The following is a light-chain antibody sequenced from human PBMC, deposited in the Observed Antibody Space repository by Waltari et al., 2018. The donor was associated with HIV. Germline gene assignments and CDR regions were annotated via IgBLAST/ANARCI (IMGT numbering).Light chain of an antibody. CDR1: SSDTGNYNL. Sequence: QSALTQPASVSGSPGQSLTISCTGTSSDTGNYNLVSWYQLYPGKAPKLINYEDNKRPSGVSNRFSGSKSADTASLTSAGLQAEDEADYYCCAYAGGLEFGGGTKLTVL. V-gene: IGLV2-23*01. CDR2: EDN. J-gene: IGLJ2*01. CDR3: CAYAGGLE.